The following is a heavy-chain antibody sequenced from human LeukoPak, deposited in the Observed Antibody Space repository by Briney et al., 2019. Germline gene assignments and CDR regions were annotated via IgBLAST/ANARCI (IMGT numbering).Heavy chain of an antibody. CDR2: IYSGGST. J-gene: IGHJ4*02. D-gene: IGHD3-16*01. CDR1: GFTVSSNY. Sequence: GGSLRLSCAASGFTVSSNYMSWVRQAPGKGLEWVSVIYSGGSTYYADSVKGRFTISRDNSKNTLYLQMNSLRAEDTAVYYCARSPGDYVWGSYGYWGQGTLVTVSS. CDR3: ARSPGDYVWGSYGY. V-gene: IGHV3-66*01.